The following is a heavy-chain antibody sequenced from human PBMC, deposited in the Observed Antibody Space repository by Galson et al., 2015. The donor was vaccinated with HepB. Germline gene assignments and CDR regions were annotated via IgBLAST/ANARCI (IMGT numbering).Heavy chain of an antibody. CDR1: GFTFSSYS. D-gene: IGHD3-3*01. J-gene: IGHJ4*02. CDR3: ARDLYDFWSGYYNLLDY. Sequence: SLRLSCAASGFTFSSYSMNWVRQAPGKGLEWVSYISSSSSTVYYADSVKGRFTFSRDNAKNSLYLQMNSLRDEDTAVYYCARDLYDFWSGYYNLLDYWGQGTLVTVSS. V-gene: IGHV3-48*02. CDR2: ISSSSSTV.